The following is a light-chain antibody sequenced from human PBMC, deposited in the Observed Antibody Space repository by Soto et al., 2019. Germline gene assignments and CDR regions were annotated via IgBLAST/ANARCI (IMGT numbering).Light chain of an antibody. V-gene: IGKV3-15*01. Sequence: EIVMTQSPATVSVSPGERVTLSCRASQSVTSNLAWYQQKPGQAPRLIVYGATTRATGIPARFSGSGSGTESTLTISSLQSEDFAVYYCQQYNDWAPETFGQGTKVDIK. J-gene: IGKJ1*01. CDR2: GAT. CDR3: QQYNDWAPET. CDR1: QSVTSN.